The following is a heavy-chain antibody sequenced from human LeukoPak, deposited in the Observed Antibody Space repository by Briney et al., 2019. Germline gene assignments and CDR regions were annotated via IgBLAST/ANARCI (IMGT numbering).Heavy chain of an antibody. CDR2: IHYSGGT. Sequence: SETLSLTCTVSGGSFSGNYWIWIRQPPGKGLEWIGYIHYSGGTNYNPSLKSRVTVSIDTSKNQFSLKLRSVTAADTAVYYCAREGDGDHAALDYWGQGTQVTVSS. D-gene: IGHD4-17*01. J-gene: IGHJ4*02. CDR1: GGSFSGNY. CDR3: AREGDGDHAALDY. V-gene: IGHV4-59*01.